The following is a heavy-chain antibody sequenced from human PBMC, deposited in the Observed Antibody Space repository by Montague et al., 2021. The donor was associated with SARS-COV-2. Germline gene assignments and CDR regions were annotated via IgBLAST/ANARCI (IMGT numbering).Heavy chain of an antibody. CDR3: ARLAVIISGARPTRLPRYMDV. D-gene: IGHD3-3*01. J-gene: IGHJ6*03. V-gene: IGHV4-39*01. CDR2: IHYSGIT. CDR1: GGSFSSSPYY. Sequence: SETLSLTCTVSGGSFSSSPYYWGWVRQSPGKGLEWIGNIHYSGITYYNASLKTRVTISVDTSKNQFSLKLTSVTAADTAVYYCARLAVIISGARPTRLPRYMDVWGQGTTVTVSS.